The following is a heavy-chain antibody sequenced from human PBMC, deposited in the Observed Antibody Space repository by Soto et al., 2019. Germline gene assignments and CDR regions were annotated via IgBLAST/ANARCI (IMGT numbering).Heavy chain of an antibody. V-gene: IGHV1-69*05. CDR2: IIPIFGTA. Sequence: QVQLVQSGAEVKKPGSSVKVSCKASGGTFSSYAISWVRQAPGQGLEWMGGIIPIFGTADYAQKFQGRVTXPXXXPXXTAYMELSSLRSEDTAVYYCASQLTGDYYYYGMDVWGQGTTVTVSS. CDR1: GGTFSSYA. CDR3: ASQLTGDYYYYGMDV. D-gene: IGHD7-27*01. J-gene: IGHJ6*02.